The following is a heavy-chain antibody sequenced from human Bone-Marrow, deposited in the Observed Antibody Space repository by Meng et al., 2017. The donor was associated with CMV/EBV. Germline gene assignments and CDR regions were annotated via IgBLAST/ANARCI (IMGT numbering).Heavy chain of an antibody. V-gene: IGHV3-13*01. Sequence: GESLKISCAASGFTFSAYDMHWVRQATGKGLEWVSAIGTAYNTYYPASVRGRFTISRENAKNSLYLQMNSLTAGDTAVYYCARAGALWFGGGLDVWGLGTTVTVSS. CDR2: IGTAYNT. D-gene: IGHD3-10*01. CDR1: GFTFSAYD. CDR3: ARAGALWFGGGLDV. J-gene: IGHJ6*01.